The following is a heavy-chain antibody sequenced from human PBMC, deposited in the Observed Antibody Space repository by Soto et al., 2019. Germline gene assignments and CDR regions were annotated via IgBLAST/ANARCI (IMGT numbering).Heavy chain of an antibody. CDR1: GYTFNSNG. CDR3: ARQGRHPGPYYYAMDV. CDR2: ISAYNGNT. Sequence: QVQLVQSGAEVKKPGASVKVSCKASGYTFNSNGISWVRQAPGQGLEWMGWISAYNGNTNYAQDFQARVTLTTDTSTSKAYMGLRSLRSDDTAVLYCARQGRHPGPYYYAMDVWGQGTTVTVSS. J-gene: IGHJ6*02. V-gene: IGHV1-18*01.